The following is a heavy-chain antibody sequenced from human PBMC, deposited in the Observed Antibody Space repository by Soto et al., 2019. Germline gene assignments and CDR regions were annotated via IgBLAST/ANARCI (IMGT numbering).Heavy chain of an antibody. CDR2: IGSSGSTI. V-gene: IGHV3-11*01. CDR1: GFTFSDYY. J-gene: IGHJ5*02. CDR3: ASLAAAGTYNWFDP. Sequence: GGSLRLSCAASGFTFSDYYMSWIRQAPGKGLEWVSYIGSSGSTIYYADSVKGRFTISRDNAKNSLYLQMNSLRAEDTAVYFCASLAAAGTYNWFDPWGQGTLVTVSS. D-gene: IGHD6-13*01.